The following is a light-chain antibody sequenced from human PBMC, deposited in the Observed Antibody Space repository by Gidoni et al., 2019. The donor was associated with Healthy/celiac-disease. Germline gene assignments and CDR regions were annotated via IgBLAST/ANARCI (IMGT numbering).Light chain of an antibody. J-gene: IGKJ3*01. V-gene: IGKV3-11*01. CDR2: DAY. CDR1: QSVSSY. Sequence: EIVLTQSPATLSLSPGERATLSCRASQSVSSYLSWYQQKPGKAPRLLIYDAYNRATGIPARCSGSGSGTDFTLTISSLEPEDFAVYYCQQRSNWLGTFGPGTKVDIK. CDR3: QQRSNWLGT.